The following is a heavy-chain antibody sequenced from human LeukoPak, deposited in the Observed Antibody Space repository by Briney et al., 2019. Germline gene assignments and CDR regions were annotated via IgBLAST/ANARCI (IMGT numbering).Heavy chain of an antibody. V-gene: IGHV3-7*03. CDR1: GFTFSSYW. D-gene: IGHD3-10*01. CDR3: ARDSDDRVWFGELPPYYFDY. Sequence: GGSLRLSCAASGFTFSSYWMSWVRQAPGKGLEWVANIKQDGSEKYYVDSVKGRFTISRDNAKNSPYLQMNSLRAEDTAVYYCARDSDDRVWFGELPPYYFDYWGQGTLVTVSS. CDR2: IKQDGSEK. J-gene: IGHJ4*02.